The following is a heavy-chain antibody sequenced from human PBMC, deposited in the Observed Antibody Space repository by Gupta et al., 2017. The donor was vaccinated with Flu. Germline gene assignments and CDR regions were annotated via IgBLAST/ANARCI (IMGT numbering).Heavy chain of an antibody. V-gene: IGHV1-69*01. CDR3: ARLRLGPDGYNLKPIDY. J-gene: IGHJ4*02. CDR2: IIPIFGTA. D-gene: IGHD5-12*01. Sequence: GQGLEWMGGIIPIFGTANYAQKFQGRVTITADESTSTAYMELSSLRSEDTAVYYCARLRLGPDGYNLKPIDYWGQGTLVTVSS.